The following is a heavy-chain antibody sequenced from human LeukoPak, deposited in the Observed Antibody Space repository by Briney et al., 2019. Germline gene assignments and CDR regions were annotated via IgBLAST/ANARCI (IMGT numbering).Heavy chain of an antibody. V-gene: IGHV3-53*01. J-gene: IGHJ4*02. CDR3: AREDFYGSGSYLDY. D-gene: IGHD3-10*01. CDR2: IYSGGST. Sequence: PGGSLRLSCAASGFTVSSNYMSWVRQAPGKGLEWVSVIYSGGSTYYADSVKGRFTISRDNSKNTLYLQMNSLRAEDTAVYYCAREDFYGSGSYLDYRGQGTPVTVSS. CDR1: GFTVSSNY.